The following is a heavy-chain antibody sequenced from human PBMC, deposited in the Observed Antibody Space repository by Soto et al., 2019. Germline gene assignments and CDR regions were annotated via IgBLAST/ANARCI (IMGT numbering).Heavy chain of an antibody. V-gene: IGHV3-33*01. J-gene: IGHJ4*02. D-gene: IGHD4-17*01. Sequence: QVQLVESGGGVVQPGRSLRLSCAASGFTFSSYGMHWVRQAPGKGLEWVAVIWYDGSNKYYADSVKGRFTISRDNSKNTLYLQMNSLRAEDTAVYYCARDALGYGDSRGVGDYWGQGTLVTVSS. CDR3: ARDALGYGDSRGVGDY. CDR2: IWYDGSNK. CDR1: GFTFSSYG.